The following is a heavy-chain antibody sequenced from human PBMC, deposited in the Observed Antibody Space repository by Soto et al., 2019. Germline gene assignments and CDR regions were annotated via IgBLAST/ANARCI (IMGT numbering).Heavy chain of an antibody. V-gene: IGHV3-30-3*01. J-gene: IGHJ4*01. CDR3: AGLAYYFDY. CDR1: GFTFSSYS. Sequence: PGGSLRLSCAASGFTFSSYSIHWVRQAPGKGLQWVALISSDGSKKYYADSVTGRFTISRDNSKNMVSLQMNTLRDEDTAVYFCAGLAYYFDYWGQGTLVTVSS. CDR2: ISSDGSKK.